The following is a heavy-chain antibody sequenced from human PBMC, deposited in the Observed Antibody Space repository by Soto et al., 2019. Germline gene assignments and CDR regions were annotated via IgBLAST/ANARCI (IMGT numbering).Heavy chain of an antibody. CDR2: FSAYNGNI. J-gene: IGHJ4*02. D-gene: IGHD3-22*01. V-gene: IGHV1-18*01. CDR3: AKDRHYYASSGFDY. Sequence: GASVKVSCKTSGYTFNTYGINWVRQAPGQGLEWMGWFSAYNGNINYAQKFRGRVTMTTDTSTSSAYLEVRSLRSDDTAVYYCAKDRHYYASSGFDYWGQGTLVTVSS. CDR1: GYTFNTYG.